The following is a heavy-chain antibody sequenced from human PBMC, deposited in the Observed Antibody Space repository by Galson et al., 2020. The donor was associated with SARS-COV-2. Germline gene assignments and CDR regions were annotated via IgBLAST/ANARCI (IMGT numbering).Heavy chain of an antibody. J-gene: IGHJ4*02. CDR2: ISGSGGST. CDR3: AKAHMTTVVTVTSDY. D-gene: IGHD4-17*01. Sequence: GESLKISCAASGFTFSSYAMSWVRQAPGKGLEWVSAISGSGGSTYYADSVKGRFTISRDNSKNTLYLQMNSLRAEDTAVYYCAKAHMTTVVTVTSDYWGQGTLVTVSS. CDR1: GFTFSSYA. V-gene: IGHV3-23*01.